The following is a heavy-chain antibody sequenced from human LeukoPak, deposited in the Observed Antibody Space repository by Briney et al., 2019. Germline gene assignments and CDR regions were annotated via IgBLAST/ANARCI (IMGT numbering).Heavy chain of an antibody. J-gene: IGHJ4*02. Sequence: PGGSLRLSCAASGFTFRRYGMSWVRQAPGKGLEWVSAISGSGGSTYYGDSVKGRFTSSRDNSKNTLYLQMNSLRAEDTAVYYCASSIAYYYDSTNYFDYWGQGTLVTVSS. CDR2: ISGSGGST. V-gene: IGHV3-23*01. CDR3: ASSIAYYYDSTNYFDY. D-gene: IGHD3-22*01. CDR1: GFTFRRYG.